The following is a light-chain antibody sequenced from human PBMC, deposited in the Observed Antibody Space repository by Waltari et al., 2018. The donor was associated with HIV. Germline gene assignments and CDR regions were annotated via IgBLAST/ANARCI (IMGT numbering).Light chain of an antibody. J-gene: IGKJ1*01. V-gene: IGKV3-20*01. CDR3: QQYIGSPRT. CDR1: QTISSTY. Sequence: EIALPQSPGTLSLSPGERATPSCRASQTISSTYLAWYQQKPGQAPRLLIYGASSRATGIPDRFSGSGSGTDFTLTISSLEPEDCAVYYCQQYIGSPRTFGQGTKVELK. CDR2: GAS.